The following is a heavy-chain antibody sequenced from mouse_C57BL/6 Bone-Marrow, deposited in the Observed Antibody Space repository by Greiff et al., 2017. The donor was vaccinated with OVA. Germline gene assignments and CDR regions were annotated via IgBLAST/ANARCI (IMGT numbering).Heavy chain of an antibody. Sequence: VHLVESGPGLVQPSQSLSITCTVSGFSLTSYGVHWVRQPPGKGLEWLGVIWSGGSTDYNAAFISRLSISKDNSKSQVFFKMNSLQADDTAIYYCAKNCPYGNYLDYWGQGTTLTVSS. CDR1: GFSLTSYG. CDR2: IWSGGST. D-gene: IGHD2-1*01. CDR3: AKNCPYGNYLDY. V-gene: IGHV2-4*01. J-gene: IGHJ2*01.